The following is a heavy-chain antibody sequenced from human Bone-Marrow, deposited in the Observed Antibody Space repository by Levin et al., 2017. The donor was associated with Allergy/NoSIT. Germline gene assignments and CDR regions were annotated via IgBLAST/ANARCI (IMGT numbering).Heavy chain of an antibody. D-gene: IGHD3-10*01. CDR1: GYSFTKYW. V-gene: IGHV5-51*01. CDR2: INPGDSHT. Sequence: KVSCKASGYSFTKYWIGWVRQMPGKGLEWVGIINPGDSHTAYSPSFEGQVTMSVDKSISTAYLQWSSLQASDTAIYYCARALYGSGSSSGYWGQGTLVTVSS. CDR3: ARALYGSGSSSGY. J-gene: IGHJ4*02.